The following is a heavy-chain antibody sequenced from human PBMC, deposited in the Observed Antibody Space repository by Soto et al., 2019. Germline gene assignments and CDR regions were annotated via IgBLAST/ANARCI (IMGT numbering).Heavy chain of an antibody. J-gene: IGHJ4*02. CDR1: GDSVSSNSAA. V-gene: IGHV6-1*01. CDR3: ASGYYGSGSYYPFDY. D-gene: IGHD3-10*01. CDR2: TYYRSKWYN. Sequence: SQTLSLTCAISGDSVSSNSAAWNLIRQSPSRGLEWLGRTYYRSKWYNDYAVSVKSRITINPGTSKNQFSLQLNSVTPEDTAVYYCASGYYGSGSYYPFDYRGQGALVTVSS.